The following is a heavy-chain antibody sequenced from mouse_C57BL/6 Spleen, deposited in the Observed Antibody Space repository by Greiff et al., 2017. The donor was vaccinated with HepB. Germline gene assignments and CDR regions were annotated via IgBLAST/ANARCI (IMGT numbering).Heavy chain of an antibody. Sequence: VQLKESGPELVKPGASVKLSCKASGYTFTSYDINWVKQRPGQGLEWIGWIYPRDGSTKYNEKFKGKATLTVDTSSSTAYMELHSLTSEDSAVYFCARSDYGSSDAMDYWGQGTSVTVSS. J-gene: IGHJ4*01. CDR2: IYPRDGST. V-gene: IGHV1-85*01. CDR3: ARSDYGSSDAMDY. CDR1: GYTFTSYD. D-gene: IGHD1-1*01.